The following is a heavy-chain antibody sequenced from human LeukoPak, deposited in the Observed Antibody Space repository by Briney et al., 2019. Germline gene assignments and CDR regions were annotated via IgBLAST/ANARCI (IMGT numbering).Heavy chain of an antibody. CDR1: GYTFTGYY. J-gene: IGHJ4*02. Sequence: ASVKVSCKASGYTFTGYYMHWVRQAPGQGLEWMGWINPNSGGTNYAQKLQGRVTMTTDTSTSTAYMELRSLRSDDTAVYYCARDGRYCSGGSCYDLDYWGQGTLVTVSS. CDR3: ARDGRYCSGGSCYDLDY. V-gene: IGHV1-2*02. CDR2: INPNSGGT. D-gene: IGHD2-15*01.